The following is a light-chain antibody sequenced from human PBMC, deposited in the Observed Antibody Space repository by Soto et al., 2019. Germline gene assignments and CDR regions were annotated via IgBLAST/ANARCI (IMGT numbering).Light chain of an antibody. CDR2: AAS. CDR3: HQTFANPWT. J-gene: IGKJ1*01. CDR1: QGISNY. Sequence: IQLTQSPSSPSASVGDRVTITCRASQGISNYLAWYQQKPGKVPKLLIYAASTLQSGVPSRFSGSGSGTDFTLTISSLQPEDIATYYCHQTFANPWTFAHGTKVDIK. V-gene: IGKV1-27*01.